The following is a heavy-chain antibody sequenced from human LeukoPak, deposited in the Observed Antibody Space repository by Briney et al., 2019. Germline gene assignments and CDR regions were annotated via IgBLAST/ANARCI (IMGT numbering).Heavy chain of an antibody. J-gene: IGHJ4*02. V-gene: IGHV4-34*01. CDR3: ARRSQWLVRAFDY. Sequence: SETLSLTCAVYGGSFSGYYWSWIRQPPGKGLEWIGEINHSGSTNYNPSLKSRVTISVDTSKNQFSLKLSSVTAADTAVYYCARRSQWLVRAFDYWGQGTLVPVSS. CDR1: GGSFSGYY. CDR2: INHSGST. D-gene: IGHD6-19*01.